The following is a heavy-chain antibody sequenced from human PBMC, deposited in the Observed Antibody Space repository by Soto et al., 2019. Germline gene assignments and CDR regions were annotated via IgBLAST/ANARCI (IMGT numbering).Heavy chain of an antibody. J-gene: IGHJ3*02. CDR3: ARDGYNYAFDI. CDR2: INPSGGST. CDR1: GYTFTSYY. Sequence: ASVKVCCRASGYTFTSYYMHWVRQAPGQGLEWMGIINPSGGSTSYDQKVQGRVTMTRETSTSTVYMELSSLRFEDTAVYYCARDGYNYAFDIWGQGTMVTVS. D-gene: IGHD5-12*01. V-gene: IGHV1-46*01.